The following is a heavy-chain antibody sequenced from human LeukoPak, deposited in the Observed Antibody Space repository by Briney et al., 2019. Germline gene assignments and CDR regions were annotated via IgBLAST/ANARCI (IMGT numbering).Heavy chain of an antibody. CDR2: IYSRGST. J-gene: IGHJ3*02. V-gene: IGHV4-38-2*01. Sequence: SETLSLTCAVSGYSISSDHYWGWIRQSPGKGLEWIGSIYSRGSTYHNPSLKSRVTISVDTSKNQFSLRMRSVTAADTAVYFCARRSSSSSFDIWGQGTMVTVSS. CDR1: GYSISSDHY. D-gene: IGHD6-6*01. CDR3: ARRSSSSSFDI.